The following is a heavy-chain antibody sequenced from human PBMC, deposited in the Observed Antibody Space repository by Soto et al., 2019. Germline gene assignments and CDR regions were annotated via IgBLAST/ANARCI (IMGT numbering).Heavy chain of an antibody. CDR1: GYTFTSYA. CDR2: INARNGNT. V-gene: IGHV1-3*01. D-gene: IGHD3-3*01. Sequence: QVQLVQSGAEVKKPGASVKVSCKASGYTFTSYAMHWVRQAPGQRLEWMGWINARNGNTKYSQKFQGRVTITRDTSASTAYMELSSLRSEDTAVYYCARVDYDFWSGWTNQYFQHWGQGTLVTVSS. CDR3: ARVDYDFWSGWTNQYFQH. J-gene: IGHJ1*01.